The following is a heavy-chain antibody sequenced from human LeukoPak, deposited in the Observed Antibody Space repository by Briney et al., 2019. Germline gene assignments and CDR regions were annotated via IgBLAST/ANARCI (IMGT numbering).Heavy chain of an antibody. CDR2: IYSGGST. V-gene: IGHV3-66*02. J-gene: IGHJ4*02. D-gene: IGHD3-22*01. CDR1: GITVSYNY. CDR3: AKLDTGRYYFDY. Sequence: GGSLRLSCAASGITVSYNYMSWVRQAPGKGLEWVSLIYSGGSTYYADSVKGRFTFSRDDSENTLFLQMNSLRPEDTAVYYCAKLDTGRYYFDYWGQGTLVTVSS.